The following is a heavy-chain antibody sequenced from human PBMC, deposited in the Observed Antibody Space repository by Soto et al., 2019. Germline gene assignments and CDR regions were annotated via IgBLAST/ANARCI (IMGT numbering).Heavy chain of an antibody. J-gene: IGHJ4*01. CDR3: ARDIPTSGDDYSLYY. V-gene: IGHV3-33*01. CDR1: GFSFSSFG. D-gene: IGHD5-12*01. CDR2: IWYDGSNK. Sequence: QVQLVESGGGVVQPGRSLRLSCAASGFSFSSFGMHWVRQAPGKGLEWVTFIWYDGSNKYYADSVKGRFTISRDNSKNTLCLQRNGLRAEDTAVYYWARDIPTSGDDYSLYYWGHGTLVTVSS.